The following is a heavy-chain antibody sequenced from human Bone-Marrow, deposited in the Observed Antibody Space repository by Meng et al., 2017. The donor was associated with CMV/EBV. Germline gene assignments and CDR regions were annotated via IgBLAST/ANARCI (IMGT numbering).Heavy chain of an antibody. J-gene: IGHJ6*01. Sequence: SVKVSCKASGGTFSSYAISWVRQAPGQGLEWMGGIIPIFGTANYAQKFQGRVTITTDESTSTAYMELSSLRSEDTAVYYCAVPSDYYYGMDVWGQGPTVTVSS. CDR2: IIPIFGTA. V-gene: IGHV1-69*05. CDR3: AVPSDYYYGMDV. CDR1: GGTFSSYA.